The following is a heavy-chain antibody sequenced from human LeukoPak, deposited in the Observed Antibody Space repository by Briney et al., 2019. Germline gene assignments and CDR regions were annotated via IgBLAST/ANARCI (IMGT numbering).Heavy chain of an antibody. CDR2: INHSGST. V-gene: IGHV4-34*01. D-gene: IGHD2-21*01. J-gene: IGHJ6*03. Sequence: SETLSLTCAVYGGSFSGYYWSWNRQPPGKVLEWIGEINHSGSTNYNPSLKSRVTISVDTSKNQFSLKLSSVTAADTAVYYCARDPNSPYIVAQYMDVWGKGTTVTVSS. CDR3: ARDPNSPYIVAQYMDV. CDR1: GGSFSGYY.